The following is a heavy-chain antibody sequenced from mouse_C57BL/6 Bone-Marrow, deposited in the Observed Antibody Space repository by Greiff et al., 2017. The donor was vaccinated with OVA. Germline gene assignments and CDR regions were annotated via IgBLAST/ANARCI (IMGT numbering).Heavy chain of an antibody. CDR3: ARSNRGSSERNYAMDY. CDR2: IDPNSGGT. CDR1: GYTFTSYW. D-gene: IGHD1-1*01. Sequence: QVQLQQPGAELVKPGASVKLSSKASGYTFTSYWMHWVKQRPGRGLEWIGRIDPNSGGTKYNEKFKSKATLTVDKPSSTADMQLSSLTSEDSAVYYCARSNRGSSERNYAMDYWGQGTSVTVSS. J-gene: IGHJ4*01. V-gene: IGHV1-62-3*01.